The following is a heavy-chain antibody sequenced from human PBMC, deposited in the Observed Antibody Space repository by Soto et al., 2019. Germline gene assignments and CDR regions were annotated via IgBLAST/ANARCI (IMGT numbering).Heavy chain of an antibody. V-gene: IGHV4-39*01. CDR3: ARLGGYCSGGSCYIQH. CDR1: GYSIGSRSHY. Sequence: SETLSLTCTVSGYSIGSRSHYYAWIRQPPGKGLEWIASIYYSGSTYYNPSLKSRVTISLDTSKNQFSLKLSSVTAADTAVYYCARLGGYCSGGSCYIQHWGQGTLVTVSS. J-gene: IGHJ1*01. CDR2: IYYSGST. D-gene: IGHD2-15*01.